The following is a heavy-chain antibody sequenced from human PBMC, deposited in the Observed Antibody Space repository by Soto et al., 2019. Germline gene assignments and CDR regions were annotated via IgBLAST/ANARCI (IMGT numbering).Heavy chain of an antibody. Sequence: QVQLVESGGGVVQPGRSLRLSCAASGFTFSSYAMHWVRQSPGKGLEWVAVLAYDGSNKYYADSVKGRFTISRDNSKNALYLPMNSLRAEDTAVYYCARDGLPARFLAWLSGYYFDYWGQGTLVTVSS. D-gene: IGHD3-3*01. V-gene: IGHV3-30-3*01. CDR3: ARDGLPARFLAWLSGYYFDY. J-gene: IGHJ4*02. CDR2: LAYDGSNK. CDR1: GFTFSSYA.